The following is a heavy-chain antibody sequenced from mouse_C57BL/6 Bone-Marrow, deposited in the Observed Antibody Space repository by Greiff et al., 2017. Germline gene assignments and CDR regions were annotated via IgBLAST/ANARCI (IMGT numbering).Heavy chain of an antibody. CDR3: ARYVANWENLYWYFDV. CDR1: GFTFTDYY. V-gene: IGHV7-3*01. Sequence: EVKLVESGGGLVQPGGSLSLSCAASGFTFTDYYMSWVRQPPGKALEWLGFIRNKANGYTTEYSASVKGRFTISRDNSQSILYLQMNALRAEDSATYYCARYVANWENLYWYFDVWGTGTTVTVSS. CDR2: IRNKANGYTT. J-gene: IGHJ1*03. D-gene: IGHD4-1*01.